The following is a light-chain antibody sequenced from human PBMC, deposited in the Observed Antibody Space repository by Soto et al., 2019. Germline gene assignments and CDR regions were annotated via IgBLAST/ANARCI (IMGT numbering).Light chain of an antibody. CDR3: SSYTTSTTQV. Sequence: QSVLTQPASVSGSPGQSITISCTGTSSDVASYNYVSWYQQHPGKAPKLMIYEVRNRPSGVSDRFSGSKSGKTASLTIFGLQAEDEADYYCSSYTTSTTQVFGGGTKVTVL. CDR2: EVR. CDR1: SSDVASYNY. J-gene: IGLJ2*01. V-gene: IGLV2-14*01.